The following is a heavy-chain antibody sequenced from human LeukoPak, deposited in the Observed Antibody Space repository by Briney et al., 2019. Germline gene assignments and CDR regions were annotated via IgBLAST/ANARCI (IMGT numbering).Heavy chain of an antibody. D-gene: IGHD4-17*01. J-gene: IGHJ4*02. Sequence: GGPLGLSCEAPGFPFSSYAMSWVGKAPGKGLGWVSGITDSDGRTFYGDSVKGRFTIYRDNSKNTLSLQMNSLRADDTAVYYCATALGDSDYWGQGTLVTVSS. V-gene: IGHV3-23*01. CDR1: GFPFSSYA. CDR3: ATALGDSDY. CDR2: ITDSDGRT.